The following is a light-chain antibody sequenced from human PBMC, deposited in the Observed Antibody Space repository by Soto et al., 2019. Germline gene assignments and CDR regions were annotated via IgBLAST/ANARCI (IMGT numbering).Light chain of an antibody. CDR1: QSLRSS. CDR3: QQSNNWPQT. V-gene: IGKV3-15*01. Sequence: ETMMTQSPDTLSVSLGERATLSCRASQSLRSSLAWYQQKPGQAPRLLIYDASTRATGIPARFSGSGSGTDFTLTISGLQSEDFAVYYCQQSNNWPQTFGQGT. CDR2: DAS. J-gene: IGKJ1*01.